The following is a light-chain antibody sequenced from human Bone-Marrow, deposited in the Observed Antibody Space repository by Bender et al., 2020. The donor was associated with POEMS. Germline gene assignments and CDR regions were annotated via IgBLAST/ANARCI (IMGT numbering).Light chain of an antibody. V-gene: IGLV3-10*01. CDR2: EDS. CDR1: ALPKKF. Sequence: SYELTQPPSVSVSPGQTARITCSGDALPKKFAFWYQQKSGQAPVLVIFEDSKRPSGIPERFSGSSSGAKATLTISGAQVEDEADYYCFSTDSSGNRRVFGGGTKVTVL. CDR3: FSTDSSGNRRV. J-gene: IGLJ3*02.